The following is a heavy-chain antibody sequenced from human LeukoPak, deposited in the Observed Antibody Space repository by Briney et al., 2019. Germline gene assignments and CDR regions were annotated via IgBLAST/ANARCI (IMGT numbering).Heavy chain of an antibody. CDR3: AARGYCSSTSCLLEY. D-gene: IGHD2-2*01. V-gene: IGHV3-74*01. CDR1: GFTFSSYW. J-gene: IGHJ4*02. CDR2: IKSDGSST. Sequence: GGSLRLSCAASGFTFSSYWMDWARQAPGKGLVWVSHIKSDGSSTSYADSVKGRFTISRDNAKNMLYLQINSLRDEDTAVYYCAARGYCSSTSCLLEYWGQGTLVTVSS.